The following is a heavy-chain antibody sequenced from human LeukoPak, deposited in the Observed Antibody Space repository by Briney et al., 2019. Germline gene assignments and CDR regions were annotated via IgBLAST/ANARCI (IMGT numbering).Heavy chain of an antibody. Sequence: SETLSLTCTVSGGSISSSSYYWGWIRQPPGKGLEWIGSIYHSGSTYYNPSLKSRVTISVDTSKNQFSLKLSSVTAADTAVYYCARDPYYDFWSGPGSRDYYFDYWGQGTLVTVSS. CDR3: ARDPYYDFWSGPGSRDYYFDY. V-gene: IGHV4-39*07. CDR1: GGSISSSSYY. J-gene: IGHJ4*02. CDR2: IYHSGST. D-gene: IGHD3-3*01.